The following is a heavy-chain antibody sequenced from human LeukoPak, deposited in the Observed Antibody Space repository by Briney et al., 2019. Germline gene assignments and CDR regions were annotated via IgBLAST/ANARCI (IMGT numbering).Heavy chain of an antibody. CDR1: GLTFSSYW. Sequence: AGGSLRLSCAASGLTFSSYWMSWVRQAPGKGLEWVASIKQDGSEKYYVDSVKGRFTISRDNAKNSLYLQMNSLRAEDTAVYYCARGHSSSANWFDPWGQGTLVNVSS. V-gene: IGHV3-7*04. D-gene: IGHD6-13*01. CDR2: IKQDGSEK. CDR3: ARGHSSSANWFDP. J-gene: IGHJ5*02.